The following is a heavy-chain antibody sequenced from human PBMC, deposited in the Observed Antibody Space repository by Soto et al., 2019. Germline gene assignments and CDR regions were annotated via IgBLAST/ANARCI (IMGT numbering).Heavy chain of an antibody. CDR3: AREIATTGEYYFDY. CDR1: GFTFSSYG. Sequence: SGFTFSSYGMHWVRQAPGKGLEWVAVIWSDGNNKYYADSVKGRVTISRDTAKNTLYLQMNSLRAEDTAVYYCAREIATTGEYYFDYWGQGTLVTVSS. CDR2: IWSDGNNK. J-gene: IGHJ4*02. V-gene: IGHV3-33*01. D-gene: IGHD6-13*01.